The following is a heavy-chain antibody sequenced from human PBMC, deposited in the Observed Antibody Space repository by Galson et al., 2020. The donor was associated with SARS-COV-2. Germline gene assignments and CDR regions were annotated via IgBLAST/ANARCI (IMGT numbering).Heavy chain of an antibody. CDR2: ISWNGAKI. V-gene: IGHV3-9*01. CDR1: GFIFDDYV. J-gene: IGHJ4*02. Sequence: GGSLRLSCAASGFIFDDYVMHWVREVPGKGLEWVSRISWNGAKIDYADSVKGRFTISRNNAKNSLYLKMNSLRPEDTALYYCAKDSFCSATNCQGGFDYWGQGTLVTVSS. D-gene: IGHD2-15*01. CDR3: AKDSFCSATNCQGGFDY.